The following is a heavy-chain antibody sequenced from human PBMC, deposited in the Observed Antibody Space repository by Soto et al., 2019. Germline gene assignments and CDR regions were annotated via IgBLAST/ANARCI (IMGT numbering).Heavy chain of an antibody. CDR2: ISWEGGST. D-gene: IGHD6-6*01. CDR3: AKLVEARASYYYYAMDV. Sequence: GVSRRLAWPASRLTFDDYAMHWVRQAPGKGLEWVSLISWEGGSTYYGDSMKGRFTISRYNSKNSLYLKRNSLRAEDTAFYSCAKLVEARASYYYYAMDVWGQGTTVTVSS. V-gene: IGHV3-43D*04. CDR1: RLTFDDYA. J-gene: IGHJ6*02.